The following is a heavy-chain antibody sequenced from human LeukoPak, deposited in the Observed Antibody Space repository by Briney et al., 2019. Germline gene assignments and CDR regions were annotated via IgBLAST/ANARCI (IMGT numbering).Heavy chain of an antibody. V-gene: IGHV4-39*07. J-gene: IGHJ4*02. CDR1: GGYITSSSYY. D-gene: IGHD6-13*01. CDR3: ARFPMSGAAAGTVGFGY. Sequence: PSETLSLTCTVSGGYITSSSYYWDWIRQPPGRGLEWIVSNYHSGSTYYNPSLKCRVTISVDTSKNQFSLKLSSVTAADTAVYYCARFPMSGAAAGTVGFGYWGQGTLVTVSS. CDR2: NYHSGST.